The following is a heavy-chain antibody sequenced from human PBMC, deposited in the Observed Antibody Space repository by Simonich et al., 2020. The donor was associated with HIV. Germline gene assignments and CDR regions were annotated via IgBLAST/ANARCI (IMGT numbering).Heavy chain of an antibody. Sequence: QVQLQESGPGLVKPSETLSLTCNVSGGYIRSYYWSWIRQPQGKGLEWIGYIYYRGSTNDHPAPKVRVTISIDTSESQFSLYLSSVTAADTAVYYCARVAFHNHDSRYFDDWGQGTLVTVSS. CDR3: ARVAFHNHDSRYFDD. J-gene: IGHJ4*02. D-gene: IGHD3-22*01. CDR1: GGYIRSYY. V-gene: IGHV4-59*01. CDR2: IYYRGST.